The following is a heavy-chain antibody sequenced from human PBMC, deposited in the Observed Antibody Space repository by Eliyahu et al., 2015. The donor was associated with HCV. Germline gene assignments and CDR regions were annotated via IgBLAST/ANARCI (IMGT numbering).Heavy chain of an antibody. D-gene: IGHD6-6*01. J-gene: IGHJ4*02. CDR2: ISWNSGSI. Sequence: EVQLVESGGGLVQPGRSLRLSCAASGFTFXXYXMXWVRQAPGKGLEWVSGISWNSGSIGYADSVKGRFTISRDNAKNSLYLQMNSLRAEDTALYYCAKDPAPRRTEYSSHFDYWGQGTLVTVSS. V-gene: IGHV3-9*01. CDR3: AKDPAPRRTEYSSHFDY. CDR1: GFTFXXYX.